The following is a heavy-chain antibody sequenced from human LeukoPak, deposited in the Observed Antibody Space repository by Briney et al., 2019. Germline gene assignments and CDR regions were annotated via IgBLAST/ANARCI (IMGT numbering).Heavy chain of an antibody. CDR2: IKSKGSGGTT. CDR3: THIMAFSGSYSGACLS. D-gene: IGHD3-10*01. V-gene: IGHV3-15*01. J-gene: IGHJ5*02. Sequence: PGGSLRLSCAASGFYFNAAWMNWVRQAPGKGLEWVGRIKSKGSGGTTDYAAPVKGRFTISRDDSKNTVYLQMNSLKTEDTAVYYCTHIMAFSGSYSGACLSWGRGTLVTVSS. CDR1: GFYFNAAW.